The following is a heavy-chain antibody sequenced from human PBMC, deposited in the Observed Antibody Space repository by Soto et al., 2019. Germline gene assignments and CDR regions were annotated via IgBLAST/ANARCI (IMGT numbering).Heavy chain of an antibody. CDR2: IYSGGST. CDR3: ARRVGAGTNFDC. J-gene: IGHJ4*02. Sequence: PGGSLRLSCAASGFTVSNNYMSWVRQAPEKGLEWVSVIYSGGSTYYADSVKGRFTISRDNSRNTLYLQMNSLRAEDTAVYYCARRVGAGTNFDCWGQGTLVTVSS. D-gene: IGHD6-13*01. CDR1: GFTVSNNY. V-gene: IGHV3-53*01.